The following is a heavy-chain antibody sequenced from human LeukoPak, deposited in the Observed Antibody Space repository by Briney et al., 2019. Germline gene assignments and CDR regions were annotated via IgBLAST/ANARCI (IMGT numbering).Heavy chain of an antibody. D-gene: IGHD2-2*01. CDR3: ATLGRYCSSTSCS. Sequence: GGSLRLSCAASGFTFSSYGMHWVRQAPGKGLEWVAFIRYDGSNKYYADSVKGRFTISRDNSKNTLYLQMNSLRAEDTAVYYCATLGRYCSSTSCSWGQGTLVTVSS. V-gene: IGHV3-30*02. J-gene: IGHJ4*02. CDR2: IRYDGSNK. CDR1: GFTFSSYG.